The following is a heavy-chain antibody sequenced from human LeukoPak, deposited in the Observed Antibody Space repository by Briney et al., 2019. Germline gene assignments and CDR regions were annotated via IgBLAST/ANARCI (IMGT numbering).Heavy chain of an antibody. CDR1: GGTFSIYA. J-gene: IGHJ4*02. V-gene: IGHV1-69*13. CDR2: IIPIFGTA. Sequence: SVKVSCKASGGTFSIYAISWVRQAPGQGLEWMGGIIPIFGTANYAQKFQGRVTITADESTSTAYMELSSLRSEDTAVYYCASMVLGAAAGIEGEETFDYWGQGTLVTVSS. D-gene: IGHD6-13*01. CDR3: ASMVLGAAAGIEGEETFDY.